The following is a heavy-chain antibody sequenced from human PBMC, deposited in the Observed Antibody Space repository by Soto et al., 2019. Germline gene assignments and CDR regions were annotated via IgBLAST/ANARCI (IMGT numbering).Heavy chain of an antibody. CDR1: GGSFSGYY. CDR3: ARGLGFWSGYYGYGWFDP. V-gene: IGHV4-34*01. J-gene: IGHJ5*02. Sequence: SETLSLTCAVYGGSFSGYYWSWIRQPPGKGLEWIGEINHSGSTNYNPSLKSRVTISVDTSKNQFSLKLSSVTAADTAVYYCARGLGFWSGYYGYGWFDPWGQGTLVTVSS. D-gene: IGHD3-3*01. CDR2: INHSGST.